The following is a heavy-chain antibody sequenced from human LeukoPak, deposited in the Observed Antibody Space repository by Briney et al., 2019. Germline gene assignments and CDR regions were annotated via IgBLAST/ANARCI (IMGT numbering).Heavy chain of an antibody. V-gene: IGHV1-69*13. D-gene: IGHD3-22*01. Sequence: ASVKVSCKASGGTFSSYAISWVRQAPGQGLEWMGGIIPIFGTANYAQKFQGRVTITADESTSTAYMELSSLRSEDTAVYYCARSTYDSSGYYYFWFDPWGQGTLVTVSS. CDR1: GGTFSSYA. J-gene: IGHJ5*02. CDR2: IIPIFGTA. CDR3: ARSTYDSSGYYYFWFDP.